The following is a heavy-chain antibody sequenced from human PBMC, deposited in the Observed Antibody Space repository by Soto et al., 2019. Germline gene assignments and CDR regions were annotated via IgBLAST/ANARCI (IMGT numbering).Heavy chain of an antibody. V-gene: IGHV4-4*02. CDR1: GVSISSGNW. D-gene: IGHD2-8*01. Sequence: PSETLSVTCAVSGVSISSGNWWPWVRQTPQRGLEYIGEIFHDGTANYYPSFERRVAISVDTSKNQFSLKLTSVTAADTAIYFCARLVYDTRLNYMYFDFWGQGALVTVSS. J-gene: IGHJ4*02. CDR2: IFHDGTA. CDR3: ARLVYDTRLNYMYFDF.